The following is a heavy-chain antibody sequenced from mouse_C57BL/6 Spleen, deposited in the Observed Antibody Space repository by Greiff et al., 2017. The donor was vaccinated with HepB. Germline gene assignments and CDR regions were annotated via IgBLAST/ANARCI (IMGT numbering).Heavy chain of an antibody. J-gene: IGHJ3*01. V-gene: IGHV2-2*01. CDR3: ARNYGSSYGWFAY. D-gene: IGHD1-1*01. CDR1: GFSLTSYG. Sequence: VQLVESGPGLVQPSQSLSITCTVSGFSLTSYGVHWVRQSPGKGLEWLGGIWSGGSTDYNAAFISRLSISKDNSKSQVFFKMNSLQADDTAIYYCARNYGSSYGWFAYWGQGTLVTVSA. CDR2: IWSGGST.